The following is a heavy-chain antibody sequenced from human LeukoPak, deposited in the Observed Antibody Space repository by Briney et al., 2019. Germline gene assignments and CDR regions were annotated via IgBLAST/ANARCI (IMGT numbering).Heavy chain of an antibody. V-gene: IGHV3-23*01. CDR3: ATGGDCSGGRCYLFDC. Sequence: GGSLRLSCAASGFTFSSYAMSWVRQAPGKGLEWVSAISGSGGSTYYADSVKGRFTISRDNSKNTLYLQMNSLRAEDTAVYYCATGGDCSGGRCYLFDCWGQGTLVTVSS. CDR1: GFTFSSYA. CDR2: ISGSGGST. J-gene: IGHJ4*02. D-gene: IGHD2-15*01.